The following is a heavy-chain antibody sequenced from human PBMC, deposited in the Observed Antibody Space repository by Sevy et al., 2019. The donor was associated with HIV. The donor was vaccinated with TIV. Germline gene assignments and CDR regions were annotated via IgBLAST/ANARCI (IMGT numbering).Heavy chain of an antibody. J-gene: IGHJ3*01. Sequence: GGSLRLSCAASGFTFRSYAMTWVRQAPGKGLECVSTISGSGDSTYYADSVKGRFTISRDNSRNTLYLRMSSLRAEDTAVYYCAKEYDYIWGSFRQVSYAFDVWGQGTMVTVSS. CDR2: ISGSGDST. V-gene: IGHV3-23*01. CDR3: AKEYDYIWGSFRQVSYAFDV. D-gene: IGHD3-16*02. CDR1: GFTFRSYA.